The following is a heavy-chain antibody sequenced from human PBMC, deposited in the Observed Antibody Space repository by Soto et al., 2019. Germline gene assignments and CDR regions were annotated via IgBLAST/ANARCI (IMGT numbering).Heavy chain of an antibody. V-gene: IGHV3-66*01. J-gene: IGHJ6*02. CDR1: GFTVSSNY. CDR3: AREEYYYYGMDV. Sequence: EVQLVESGGGLVQPGGSLRLSCAASGFTVSSNYMSWVRQAPGKGLEWVSVIYSGGSTYYADSVKGRFTISRDNSKNTLYLQMNSLRAEDTAVYYCAREEYYYYGMDVWGQGTTVTVSS. CDR2: IYSGGST.